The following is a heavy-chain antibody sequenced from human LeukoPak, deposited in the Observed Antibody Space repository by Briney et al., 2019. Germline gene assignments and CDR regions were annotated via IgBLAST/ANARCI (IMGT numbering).Heavy chain of an antibody. Sequence: PGGSLRLSCAASGFTFDDYAMHWVRQAPGKGLEWVSGISWNSGSIGYADSAKGRFTISRDNAKNSLYLQMNSLRAEDTALYYCAKDYSSSLAGFDYWGQGTLVTVSS. CDR1: GFTFDDYA. CDR2: ISWNSGSI. CDR3: AKDYSSSLAGFDY. J-gene: IGHJ4*02. D-gene: IGHD6-13*01. V-gene: IGHV3-9*01.